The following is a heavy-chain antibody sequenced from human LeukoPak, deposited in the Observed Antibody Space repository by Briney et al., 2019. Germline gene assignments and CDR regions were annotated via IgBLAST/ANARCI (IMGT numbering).Heavy chain of an antibody. V-gene: IGHV1-46*01. J-gene: IGHJ3*02. CDR2: INPSGGST. CDR3: ALTVTTSYAFNI. D-gene: IGHD4-17*01. Sequence: ASVKVSCKASGYTFTSYCMHWVRQAPGQGLEWMGIINPSGGSTSYAQKFQGRVTMTRDTSISTAYMELSRLRSDDTAVYYCALTVTTSYAFNIWGQGTTVTVSS. CDR1: GYTFTSYC.